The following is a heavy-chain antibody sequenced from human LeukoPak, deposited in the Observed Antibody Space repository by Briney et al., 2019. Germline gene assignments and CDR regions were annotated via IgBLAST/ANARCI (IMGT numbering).Heavy chain of an antibody. Sequence: GVSLRLSCAAAGLTVSSNYMSWVRKAPGKGLEWVSTITTGGSTNHADSVKGRFSIYRDNAKNNRFLQMNSLRDEDTAVYYCARDVPNDGCGMDVWGQGTTVTVSS. D-gene: IGHD5-24*01. J-gene: IGHJ6*02. CDR2: ITTGGST. V-gene: IGHV3-66*01. CDR3: ARDVPNDGCGMDV. CDR1: GLTVSSNY.